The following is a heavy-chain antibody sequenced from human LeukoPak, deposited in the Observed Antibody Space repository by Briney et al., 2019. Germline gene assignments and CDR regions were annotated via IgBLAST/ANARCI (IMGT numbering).Heavy chain of an antibody. Sequence: SETLSLTCTVSGGSISSYYWSWIRQPPGKGLEWIGYIYTSGSTNYNPSLKSRVTISVDTSKNQFSLKLSSVTAADTAVYYCARHGFYDSSGYPMFDPWGQGTLVTVSS. D-gene: IGHD3-22*01. CDR3: ARHGFYDSSGYPMFDP. CDR1: GGSISSYY. V-gene: IGHV4-4*09. CDR2: IYTSGST. J-gene: IGHJ5*02.